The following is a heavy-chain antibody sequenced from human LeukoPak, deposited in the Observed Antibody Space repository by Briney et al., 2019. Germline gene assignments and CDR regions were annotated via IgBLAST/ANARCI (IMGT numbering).Heavy chain of an antibody. V-gene: IGHV1-2*02. CDR2: INPNSGGT. J-gene: IGHJ5*02. CDR1: GYTFTGYY. Sequence: ASVKVSCKASGYTFTGYYMHWVRQAPGQGLEWMGWINPNSGGTNYAQKFQGRVTMTRDTSISTAHMELSRLRSDDTAVYNCARTGYSGYDPTGQNWFVPWGQGTLVTVSS. D-gene: IGHD5-12*01. CDR3: ARTGYSGYDPTGQNWFVP.